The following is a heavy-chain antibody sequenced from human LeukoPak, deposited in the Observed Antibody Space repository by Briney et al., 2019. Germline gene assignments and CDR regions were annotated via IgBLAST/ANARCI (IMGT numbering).Heavy chain of an antibody. CDR1: GYTFTGYY. J-gene: IGHJ5*02. CDR3: ARDYCSGGSCPRPLFGP. CDR2: INPNSGGT. D-gene: IGHD2-15*01. Sequence: ASVKVSCKASGYTFTGYYMHWVRQAPGQGLEWMGWINPNSGGTNYAQKFQGRVTMTRDTSISTAYMELSSLRSDDTAVYYCARDYCSGGSCPRPLFGPWGQGTLVTVSS. V-gene: IGHV1-2*02.